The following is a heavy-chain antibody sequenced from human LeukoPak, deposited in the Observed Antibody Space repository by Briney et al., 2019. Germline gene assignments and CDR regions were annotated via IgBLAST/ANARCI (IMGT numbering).Heavy chain of an antibody. CDR3: ASSGSYFVYFDY. V-gene: IGHV3-74*01. Sequence: GGSLRLSCAASGFTFSHYWMHWVRQVPGKGLVWVSHINNDGSSTTYADSVKGRFTISRDNSKNTLYLQMNSLRAEDTAVYYCASSGSYFVYFDYWGQGTLVTVSS. CDR2: INNDGSST. CDR1: GFTFSHYW. D-gene: IGHD1-26*01. J-gene: IGHJ4*02.